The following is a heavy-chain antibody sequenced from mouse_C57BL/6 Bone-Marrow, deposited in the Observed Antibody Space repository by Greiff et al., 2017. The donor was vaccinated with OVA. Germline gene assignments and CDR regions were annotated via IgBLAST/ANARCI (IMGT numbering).Heavy chain of an antibody. CDR2: IHPNSGST. V-gene: IGHV1-64*01. CDR3: ANSPYYYGSDWYCDV. D-gene: IGHD1-1*01. J-gene: IGHJ1*03. CDR1: GYTFTSYW. Sequence: QVQLQQPGAELVKPGASVKLSCKASGYTFTSYWMHWVKQRPGQGLEWIGMIHPNSGSTNYNEKFKSKATLTVDKSSSTAYMQLSSLTSEDSAVYYCANSPYYYGSDWYCDVWGTGTTVTVSS.